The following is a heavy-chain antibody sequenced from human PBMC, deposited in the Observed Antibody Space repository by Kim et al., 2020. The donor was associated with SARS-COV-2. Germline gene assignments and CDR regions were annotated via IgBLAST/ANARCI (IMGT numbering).Heavy chain of an antibody. V-gene: IGHV3-30*02. CDR3: AKDLMRFGAKEGWFDP. J-gene: IGHJ5*02. Sequence: SVKGRFTISRDNSKNTLYLQMNSLRTEDTAVYYCAKDLMRFGAKEGWFDPWGQGTLVTVSS. D-gene: IGHD3-10*01.